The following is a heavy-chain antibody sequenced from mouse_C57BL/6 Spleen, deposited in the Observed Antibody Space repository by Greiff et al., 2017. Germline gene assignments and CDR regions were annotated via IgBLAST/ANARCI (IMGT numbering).Heavy chain of an antibody. D-gene: IGHD1-1*01. CDR2: IVPNSGGT. CDR3: ARGGFYYPPMDY. CDR1: GYTFTSYW. V-gene: IGHV1-72*01. J-gene: IGHJ4*01. Sequence: QVQLQQPGAELVKPGASVKLSCKASGYTFTSYWLYWVKQRPGRGLVWIGRIVPNSGGTKYNEKFKSKATLTVDKPSSTAYMQLSSLTSEDSAVYYCARGGFYYPPMDYWGQGTSVTVSS.